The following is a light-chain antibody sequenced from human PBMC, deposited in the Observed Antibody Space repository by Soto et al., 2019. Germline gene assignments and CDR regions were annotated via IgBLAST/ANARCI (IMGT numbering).Light chain of an antibody. Sequence: EIVMTQSPATLSVSPGERATLSCRASQSVSSNLAWYQQKPGQTPKLLIYVASTRPTGIPARFSGSGSGTDFTLTISSLQSEDFAVYYCQQYNVWPLPFGGGTKVEFK. CDR1: QSVSSN. CDR2: VAS. V-gene: IGKV3-15*01. J-gene: IGKJ4*01. CDR3: QQYNVWPLP.